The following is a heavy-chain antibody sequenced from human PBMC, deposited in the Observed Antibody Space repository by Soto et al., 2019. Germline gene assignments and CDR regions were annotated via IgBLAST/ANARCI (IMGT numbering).Heavy chain of an antibody. J-gene: IGHJ4*01. D-gene: IGHD6-13*01. Sequence: PSEALSVTCAVSGGSISGSNWWSWVRQPPGKGLEWIGEIYHSGSTNYNPSLKSRVTISVDKSKNQFSLKLSSVTAADTAVYYCARGAAAGPYYFDYCGHETLVTVSS. CDR1: GGSISGSNW. CDR3: ARGAAAGPYYFDY. CDR2: IYHSGST. V-gene: IGHV4-4*02.